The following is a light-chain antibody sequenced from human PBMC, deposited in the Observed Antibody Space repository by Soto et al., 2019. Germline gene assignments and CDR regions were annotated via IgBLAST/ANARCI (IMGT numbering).Light chain of an antibody. Sequence: QSALTQPASVSGSPGQSITISCTGTISDVGGYNYVSWYQQEPGKAPKLMICDVSNRPSGVSNRFSGSKSGNTASLTISGLQAEDEADYYCSSYTSGTTFVFGTGTKLTVL. J-gene: IGLJ1*01. V-gene: IGLV2-14*01. CDR3: SSYTSGTTFV. CDR1: ISDVGGYNY. CDR2: DVS.